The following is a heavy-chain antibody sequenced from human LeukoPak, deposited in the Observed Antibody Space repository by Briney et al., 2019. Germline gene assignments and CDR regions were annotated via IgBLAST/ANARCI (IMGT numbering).Heavy chain of an antibody. CDR1: GGTFSSYA. CDR3: ARFTIFGVVLFDY. D-gene: IGHD3-3*01. J-gene: IGHJ4*02. CDR2: ISAYNGNT. Sequence: ASVKVSCKASGGTFSSYAISWVRQAPGQGLEWMGWISAYNGNTNYAQKLQGRVTVTTDTSTSTAYMELRSLRSDDTAVYYCARFTIFGVVLFDYWGQGTLVTVSS. V-gene: IGHV1-18*01.